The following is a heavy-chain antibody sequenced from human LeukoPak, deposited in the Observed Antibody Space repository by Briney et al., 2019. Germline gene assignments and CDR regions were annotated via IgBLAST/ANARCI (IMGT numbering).Heavy chain of an antibody. CDR2: IYFTGST. D-gene: IGHD6-13*01. V-gene: IGHV4-59*01. CDR3: ARSTDSSSQWDY. Sequence: KPSETLSLTCTVSGGSIGSYYWHWIRQPPGKGLEWIGYIYFTGSTNYNPSLKSRVTISVDTSKNQFSLKLNSVTAADTAIYYCARSTDSSSQWDYWGQGTLVTVFS. CDR1: GGSIGSYY. J-gene: IGHJ4*02.